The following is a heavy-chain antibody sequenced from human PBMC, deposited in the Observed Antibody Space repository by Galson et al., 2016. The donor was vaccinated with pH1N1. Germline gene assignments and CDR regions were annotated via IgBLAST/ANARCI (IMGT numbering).Heavy chain of an antibody. CDR3: ARMRYGDYSDWFDP. CDR2: IDWDDDK. D-gene: IGHD4-17*01. J-gene: IGHJ5*02. V-gene: IGHV2-70*01. Sequence: LVKPTQTLTLTCTFSGFSLSTSGMCVSWIRQPPGKALEWLALIDWDDDKYYSTSLKTRLTISKVTSKNQVVLTMTNMDPVDTATYYCARMRYGDYSDWFDPWGQGTLVTVSS. CDR1: GFSLSTSGMC.